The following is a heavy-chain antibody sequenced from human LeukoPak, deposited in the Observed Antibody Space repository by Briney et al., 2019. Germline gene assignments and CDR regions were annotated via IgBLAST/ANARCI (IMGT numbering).Heavy chain of an antibody. V-gene: IGHV4-4*07. CDR3: ASYSSSTWYGLDY. Sequence: SETLSLTCTVSSGSISSYYWRWLRQPAGKGLEWIGRIYTSGSTDYNPSLKSRVTMSVDTSKNQFSLKLSSVTAADTAVYYCASYSSSTWYGLDYWGQGTLVTVSS. CDR2: IYTSGST. CDR1: SGSISSYY. J-gene: IGHJ4*02. D-gene: IGHD6-13*01.